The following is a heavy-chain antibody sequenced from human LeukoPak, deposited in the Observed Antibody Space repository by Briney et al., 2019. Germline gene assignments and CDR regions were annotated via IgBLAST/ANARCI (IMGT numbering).Heavy chain of an antibody. Sequence: SETLSLTCTVSGGSISSGGYYWSWIRQHPGKGLEWIGYIYYSGSTYYNPSLKSRVTISVDTSKNQFSLKLSSVTAADTAVYYYARDGNDSSGYSSLGFDPWGQGTLVTVSS. D-gene: IGHD3-22*01. J-gene: IGHJ5*02. V-gene: IGHV4-31*03. CDR1: GGSISSGGYY. CDR2: IYYSGST. CDR3: ARDGNDSSGYSSLGFDP.